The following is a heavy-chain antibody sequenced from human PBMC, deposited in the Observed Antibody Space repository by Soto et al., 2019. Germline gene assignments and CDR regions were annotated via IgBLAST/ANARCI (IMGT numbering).Heavy chain of an antibody. Sequence: GESLKISCKGSGYRFTSYWIGWVRQMPGKGLEWMGIIYPGDSDTRYSPSFQGQVTISVDKSISTAHLQWNSLKDSDTAMYYCARSMLVTATQLFDYWGQGTLVTVSS. CDR1: GYRFTSYW. CDR3: ARSMLVTATQLFDY. J-gene: IGHJ4*02. V-gene: IGHV5-51*01. CDR2: IYPGDSDT. D-gene: IGHD2-21*02.